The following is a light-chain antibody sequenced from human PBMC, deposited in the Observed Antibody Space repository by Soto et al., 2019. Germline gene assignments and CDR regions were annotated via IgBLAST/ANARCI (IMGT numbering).Light chain of an antibody. CDR2: DAS. CDR3: QQRSSWPLT. Sequence: EIVLTQSPATLSLSPGERATLSCRASQSVSNSLAWYQQKPGRAPRLLIYDASNRATGIPARFSGSGSGTDFTLTISSLEPEDFAVYYCQQRSSWPLTFGGGTKV. J-gene: IGKJ4*01. V-gene: IGKV3-11*01. CDR1: QSVSNS.